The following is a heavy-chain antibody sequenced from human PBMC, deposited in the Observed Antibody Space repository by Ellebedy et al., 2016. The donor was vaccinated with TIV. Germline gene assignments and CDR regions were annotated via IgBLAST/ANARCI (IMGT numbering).Heavy chain of an antibody. CDR2: IIPIFGTP. Sequence: SVKVSXXASGYTLTGYFIHWVRQAPGQGLEWMGGIIPIFGTPKYAQRSQGRVTISADASTSTAYMELSSLRPEDTAVYYCVRDESSGWWGTYDFWGQGTLVTVSS. J-gene: IGHJ4*02. D-gene: IGHD6-19*01. CDR1: GYTLTGYF. CDR3: VRDESSGWWGTYDF. V-gene: IGHV1-69*13.